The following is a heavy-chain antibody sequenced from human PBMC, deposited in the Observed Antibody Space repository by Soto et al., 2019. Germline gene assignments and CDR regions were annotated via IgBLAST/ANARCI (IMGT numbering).Heavy chain of an antibody. D-gene: IGHD5-12*01. Sequence: ASVKVSCKASGGTFSSYAISWVRQAPGQGLEWMGGIIPIFGTANYAQKFQGRVTITADESTSTAYMELSSLRSEDTAVYYCARGLRWLQFKSEGYYYYYGMDVWGQGTTVTVSS. CDR1: GGTFSSYA. V-gene: IGHV1-69*13. CDR3: ARGLRWLQFKSEGYYYYYGMDV. CDR2: IIPIFGTA. J-gene: IGHJ6*02.